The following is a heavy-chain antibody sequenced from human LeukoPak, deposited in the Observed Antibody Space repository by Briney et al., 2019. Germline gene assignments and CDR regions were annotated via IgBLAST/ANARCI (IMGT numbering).Heavy chain of an antibody. CDR2: IYYSGST. V-gene: IGHV4-39*01. Sequence: PSETLSLTCTVSGGSISSSSYYWGWIRQPPGKGLEWIGSIYYSGSTYHNPSLKSRVTISVDTSKNQFSLKLSSVTAADTAVYYCARLGSISGSYYADYWGQGTLVTVSS. J-gene: IGHJ4*02. CDR1: GGSISSSSYY. CDR3: ARLGSISGSYYADY. D-gene: IGHD1-26*01.